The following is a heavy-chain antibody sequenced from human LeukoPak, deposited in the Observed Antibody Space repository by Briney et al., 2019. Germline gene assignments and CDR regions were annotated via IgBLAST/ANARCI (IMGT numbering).Heavy chain of an antibody. CDR1: GFSFSSYS. CDR3: AREHSLIALACMGQWGTFEY. J-gene: IGHJ4*02. V-gene: IGHV3-48*01. D-gene: IGHD6-19*01. CDR2: ISSSSSTI. Sequence: GGSLRLSCAASGFSFSSYSMNWVRQAPGKGLEWVSYISSSSSTIYYADSVKGRFTISRDNAKNSLYLQMNSLRAEAKPVYYCAREHSLIALACMGQWGTFEYWGQRTLVPVSS.